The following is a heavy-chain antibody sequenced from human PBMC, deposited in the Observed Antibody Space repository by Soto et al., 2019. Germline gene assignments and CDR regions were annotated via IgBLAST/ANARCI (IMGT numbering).Heavy chain of an antibody. J-gene: IGHJ4*02. V-gene: IGHV4-30-4*01. CDR1: GGSISSGDYY. D-gene: IGHD3-22*01. Sequence: SETLSLTCTVSGGSISSGDYYWSWIRQPPGKGLEWIGYIYYSGSTYYNPSLKSRVTISVDTSKNQFSLKLSSVTAADTAVYYCACVSYYYDSSDYYPYCGQGSLDT. CDR3: ACVSYYYDSSDYYPY. CDR2: IYYSGST.